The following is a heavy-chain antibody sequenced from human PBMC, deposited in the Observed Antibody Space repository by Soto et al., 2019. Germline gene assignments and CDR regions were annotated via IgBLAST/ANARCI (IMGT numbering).Heavy chain of an antibody. V-gene: IGHV3-30*18. CDR1: GFTFSIFG. CDR2: VSHDGSKR. J-gene: IGHJ4*02. D-gene: IGHD2-8*01. CDR3: VKDSVRDDALSAGLLHY. Sequence: QVQLVESGGGVVQPGRALRLSCAASGFTFSIFGMHWVRQAPGKGLEWVAVVSHDGSKRYYTDSVKGRFTISRHNSDNTLYLQMNSLRPEDTAVYYCVKDSVRDDALSAGLLHYWGQGTLVIVSS.